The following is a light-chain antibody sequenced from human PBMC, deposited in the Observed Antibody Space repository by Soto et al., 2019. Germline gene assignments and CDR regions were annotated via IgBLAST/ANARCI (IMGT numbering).Light chain of an antibody. CDR1: QTVSNTY. Sequence: EIVLTQFPGALSLSPGERVTLSCRASQTVSNTYLAWYQQKSGQAPKFLIYGASNRATGIPDRFSGSGSVTDFTLTISRLEPEEFAVYYCQQYSALPPTFGGGTKVEIK. CDR3: QQYSALPPT. CDR2: GAS. V-gene: IGKV3-20*01. J-gene: IGKJ4*01.